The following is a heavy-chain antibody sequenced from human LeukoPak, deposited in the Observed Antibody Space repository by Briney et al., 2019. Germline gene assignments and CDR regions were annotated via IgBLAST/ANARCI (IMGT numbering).Heavy chain of an antibody. CDR1: GGSISSYY. D-gene: IGHD5-18*01. CDR3: ARGGRYGRGYYFDY. V-gene: IGHV4-59*01. J-gene: IGHJ4*02. Sequence: PSETLSLTCTVSGGSISSYYWSWIRQPPGKGLEWIGYIYYSGSTNYNPSLKSRVTISVGTSKNQFSLKLSSVTAADTAVYYCARGGRYGRGYYFDYWGQGTLVTVSP. CDR2: IYYSGST.